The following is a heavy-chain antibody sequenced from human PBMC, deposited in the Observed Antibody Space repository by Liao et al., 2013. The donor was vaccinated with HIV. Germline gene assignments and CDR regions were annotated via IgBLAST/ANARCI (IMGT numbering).Heavy chain of an antibody. Sequence: QVQLQESGPGLVKPSETLSLTCSVSGGSIDNYYWSWIRQPAGKGLEWIGRIYASGTTNYNPSLKSRVTMSVDTSEDHLSLKLRSVTAADTAVYYCAREFHYDSSGEAFDVWGQGDNGHRLF. V-gene: IGHV4-4*07. CDR1: GGSIDNYY. J-gene: IGHJ3*01. D-gene: IGHD3-22*01. CDR2: IYASGTT. CDR3: AREFHYDSSGEAFDV.